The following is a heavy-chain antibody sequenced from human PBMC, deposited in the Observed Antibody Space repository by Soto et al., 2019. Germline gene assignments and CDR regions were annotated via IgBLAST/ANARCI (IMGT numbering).Heavy chain of an antibody. CDR1: GLTFSKYG. D-gene: IGHD3-10*01. Sequence: QVQVVESGGGVVQPGRSLRLSCAASGLTFSKYGMHWVRQAPGKGLEWVALIWYDGSYKYYADSVKGRFTISRDNSKNTMYLQMNSLRAEDTAVYYCASMSGFGELGVDYWGQGTLVTVSS. CDR3: ASMSGFGELGVDY. CDR2: IWYDGSYK. V-gene: IGHV3-33*01. J-gene: IGHJ4*02.